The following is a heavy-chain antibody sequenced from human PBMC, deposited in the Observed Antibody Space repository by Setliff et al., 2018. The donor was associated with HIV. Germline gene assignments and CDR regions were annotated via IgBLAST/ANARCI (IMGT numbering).Heavy chain of an antibody. V-gene: IGHV1-18*01. Sequence: GASVKVSCKASGYTFTSYGISWVRQAPGQGLEWMGWISAYNGNTNYAQKLQGRVTMTTDTSTSTAYMELRSLRSDDTAVYYCARWGAPITGTLSIYFYYYYGMDVWGQGTTVTVSS. CDR2: ISAYNGNT. CDR3: ARWGAPITGTLSIYFYYYYGMDV. D-gene: IGHD1-7*01. J-gene: IGHJ6*02. CDR1: GYTFTSYG.